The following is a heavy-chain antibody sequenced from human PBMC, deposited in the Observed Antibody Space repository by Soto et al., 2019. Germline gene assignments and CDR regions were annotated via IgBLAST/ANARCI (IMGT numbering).Heavy chain of an antibody. CDR3: ARAWANYYYYYGMDV. J-gene: IGHJ6*02. CDR1: GYTFTSYA. Sequence: ASVKVSCKASGYTFTSYAMHWVRQAPGQRLEWMGWINAGNGNTKYSQKFQGRVTITRDTSASTAYMELSSLRSEDTAVYYCARAWANYYYYYGMDVWGQGTTVTVSS. V-gene: IGHV1-3*01. CDR2: INAGNGNT. D-gene: IGHD1-26*01.